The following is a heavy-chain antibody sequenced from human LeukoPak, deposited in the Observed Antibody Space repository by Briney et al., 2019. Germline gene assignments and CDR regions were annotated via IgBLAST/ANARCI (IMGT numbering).Heavy chain of an antibody. CDR2: IVVGSGNT. CDR3: AALSYCSGGSCRGY. V-gene: IGHV1-58*02. D-gene: IGHD2-15*01. CDR1: VFTFTSSA. Sequence: SVKVSCKASVFTFTSSAMQWVRQARGRRLEWIGWIVVGSGNTNYAQKFQERVTITRDMSTSTAYMELSSLRSEDTAMYYCAALSYCSGGSCRGYWGQGTLVTVSS. J-gene: IGHJ4*02.